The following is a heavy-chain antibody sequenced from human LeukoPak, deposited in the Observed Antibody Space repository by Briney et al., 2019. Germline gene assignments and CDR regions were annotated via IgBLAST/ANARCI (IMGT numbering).Heavy chain of an antibody. CDR3: ARFPRWFGESIDAFDI. Sequence: PSETLSLTCAVYGGSSSGSNWSWIRKPPGGGREWIGELNHSGSTNYNPSLKSRVTISVDTSKNQFSLKLSSVTAADTAVYYCARFPRWFGESIDAFDIWGQGTMVTVSS. J-gene: IGHJ3*02. CDR2: LNHSGST. V-gene: IGHV4-34*01. CDR1: GGSSSGSN. D-gene: IGHD3-10*01.